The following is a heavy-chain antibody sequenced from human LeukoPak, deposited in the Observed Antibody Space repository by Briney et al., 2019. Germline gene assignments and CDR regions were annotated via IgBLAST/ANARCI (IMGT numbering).Heavy chain of an antibody. CDR2: IIPTFGTA. D-gene: IGHD1-26*01. V-gene: IGHV1-69*05. Sequence: GSSVKVSCKASGGTFSSYAISWVRQAPGQGLEWMGGIIPTFGTANYAQKFQGRVTITTDESTSTAYMELSSLRSEDTAVYYCARDDGSYPTFDYWGQGTLVTVSS. CDR1: GGTFSSYA. CDR3: ARDDGSYPTFDY. J-gene: IGHJ4*02.